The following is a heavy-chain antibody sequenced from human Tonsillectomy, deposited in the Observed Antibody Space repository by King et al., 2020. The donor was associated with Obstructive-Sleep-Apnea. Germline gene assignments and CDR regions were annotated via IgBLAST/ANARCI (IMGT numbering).Heavy chain of an antibody. Sequence: VQLVESGGGVVQPGRSLRISCAASGFTFSSYGMHWVRQAPSKGLEWVAVIWYDGSNKYYADSVKGRFTISRDNSKNTLYLQMNSLRAEDTAVYYCARGDIAVVPAAITEDYYYGMDVWGRGTTVTVSS. CDR1: GFTFSSYG. CDR2: IWYDGSNK. J-gene: IGHJ6*02. V-gene: IGHV3-33*01. D-gene: IGHD2-2*01. CDR3: ARGDIAVVPAAITEDYYYGMDV.